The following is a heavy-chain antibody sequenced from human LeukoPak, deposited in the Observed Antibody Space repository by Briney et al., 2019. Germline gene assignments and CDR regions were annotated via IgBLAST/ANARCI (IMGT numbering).Heavy chain of an antibody. CDR2: ISYDGSNK. Sequence: GGSLRLSCAASGFTFSSYGIHWVRQAPGKGLEWVAVISYDGSNKYYADSVKGRFTISRDNSKNTLYLQMNSLRAEDTAVYYCAKDRLGSYYYYGVDVWGQGTTVTVSS. CDR3: AKDRLGSYYYYGVDV. V-gene: IGHV3-30*18. D-gene: IGHD1-26*01. J-gene: IGHJ6*02. CDR1: GFTFSSYG.